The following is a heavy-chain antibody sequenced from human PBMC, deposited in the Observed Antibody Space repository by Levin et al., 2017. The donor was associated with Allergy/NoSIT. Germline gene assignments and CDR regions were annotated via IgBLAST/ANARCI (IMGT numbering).Heavy chain of an antibody. Sequence: SETLSLTCTVSGGSISSSSYYWGWIRQPPGKGLEWIGSIYYSGSTYYNPSLKSRVTISVDTSKNQFSLKLSSVTAADTAVYYCARQWQDNWFDPWGQGTLVTVSS. J-gene: IGHJ5*02. CDR3: ARQWQDNWFDP. CDR1: GGSISSSSYY. D-gene: IGHD5-12*01. V-gene: IGHV4-39*01. CDR2: IYYSGST.